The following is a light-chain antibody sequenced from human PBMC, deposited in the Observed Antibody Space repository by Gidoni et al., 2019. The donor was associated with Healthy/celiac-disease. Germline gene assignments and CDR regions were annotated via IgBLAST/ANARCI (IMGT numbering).Light chain of an antibody. CDR3: PVWDICSDHPYCV. Sequence: SYVLTQPPSVSVAPGQTARITCGGNNIGSKSVHWYQQKPGPAPVLVVYDDSDRPSGIPERFSGSNSGHTATLTICRVEAGDEADYYCPVWDICSDHPYCVFGTGTKVTVL. CDR2: DDS. CDR1: NIGSKS. V-gene: IGLV3-21*02. J-gene: IGLJ1*01.